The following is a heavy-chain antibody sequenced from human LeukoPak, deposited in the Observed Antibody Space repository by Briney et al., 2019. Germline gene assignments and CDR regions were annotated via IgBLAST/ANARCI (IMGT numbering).Heavy chain of an antibody. D-gene: IGHD4-11*01. Sequence: PETLSLTCTVSGGSISSYYWSWIRQPPGKGLEWIGYIYYSGSTNYNPSLKSRVTISVDTSKNQFSLKLSSVTAADTAVYYCARGGTTAASLYYYYYGMDVWGQGTTVTVSS. CDR3: ARGGTTAASLYYYYYGMDV. CDR1: GGSISSYY. J-gene: IGHJ6*02. CDR2: IYYSGST. V-gene: IGHV4-59*01.